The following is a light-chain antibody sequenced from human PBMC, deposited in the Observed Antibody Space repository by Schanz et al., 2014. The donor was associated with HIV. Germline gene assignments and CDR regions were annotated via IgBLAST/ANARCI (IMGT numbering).Light chain of an antibody. CDR2: DVT. CDR3: CSFAGTIWV. Sequence: QSALTQPASVSGSPGQSITISCTGTSSDVGGYNYVSWYQQHPGKNPKLMIYDVTKRPSGVPDRFSGSKSGNTASLTISGLQDEDEDDYYCCSFAGTIWVFGGGTKLTVL. V-gene: IGLV2-11*01. CDR1: SSDVGGYNY. J-gene: IGLJ3*02.